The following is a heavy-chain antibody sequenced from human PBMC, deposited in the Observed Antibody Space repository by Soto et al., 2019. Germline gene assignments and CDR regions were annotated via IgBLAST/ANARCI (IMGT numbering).Heavy chain of an antibody. CDR1: GGSISSGNHF. CDR2: IFYSGTA. V-gene: IGHV4-30-4*01. D-gene: IGHD2-15*01. CDR3: ARDVITPVHQGADEAFDL. Sequence: QVQLQEAGPGLVKPSQTLSLTCIVSGGSISSGNHFWSWIRQPPGKGLEWIGYIFYSGTAHYNSSLNSLVTRSIDTSKIQFSLNLSSVTAADTAMYYCARDVITPVHQGADEAFDLWGQGTMVTVSS. J-gene: IGHJ3*01.